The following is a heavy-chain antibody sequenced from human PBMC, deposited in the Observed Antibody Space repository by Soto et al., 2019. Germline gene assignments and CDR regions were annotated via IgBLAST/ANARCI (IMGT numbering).Heavy chain of an antibody. CDR2: IYYIGST. Sequence: SETLSLTCTVSGGCISSSSYYWGWIRQPPGKGLEWIGSIYYIGSTYYNPSLKSRVTRSVDTSKNQFSLKLSSVTAADTAVSYRARLSSGSDHCPSDYCRQAPMVPVSS. CDR3: ARLSSGSDHCPSDY. CDR1: GGCISSSSYY. V-gene: IGHV4-39*01. D-gene: IGHD1-26*01. J-gene: IGHJ4*02.